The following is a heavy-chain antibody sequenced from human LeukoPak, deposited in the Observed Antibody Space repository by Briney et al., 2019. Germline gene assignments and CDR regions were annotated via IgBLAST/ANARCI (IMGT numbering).Heavy chain of an antibody. J-gene: IGHJ4*02. CDR2: IRGKANSYAT. CDR3: STSGDTSMVMGY. Sequence: VGSLRLSCAASGFSFSGSAMHWVRQASGKGLEWVGRIRGKANSYATAFGAPVKGRFTMSRDDSKNTAYLQMNSLKTEDTAVYYCSTSGDTSMVMGYWGQGTLVTVSS. CDR1: GFSFSGSA. D-gene: IGHD5-18*01. V-gene: IGHV3-73*01.